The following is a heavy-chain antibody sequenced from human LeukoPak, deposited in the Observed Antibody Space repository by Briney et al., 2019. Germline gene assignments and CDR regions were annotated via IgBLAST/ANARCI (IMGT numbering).Heavy chain of an antibody. J-gene: IGHJ1*01. CDR2: IKSKNSGRTT. D-gene: IGHD3-10*01. CDR1: GFIFPNAW. Sequence: PGGSLRLSCAASGFIFPNAWMHWVRQAPGKGLEWVGRIKSKNSGRTTNYIAPVKGRFTISRDDSRNTLYLEMDSLKTDDTAIYHCVTDGGLLPYYFTYWGQGTLVTVSS. CDR3: VTDGGLLPYYFTY. V-gene: IGHV3-15*01.